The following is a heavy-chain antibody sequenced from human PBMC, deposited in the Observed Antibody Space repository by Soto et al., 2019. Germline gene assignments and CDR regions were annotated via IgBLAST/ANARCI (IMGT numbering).Heavy chain of an antibody. V-gene: IGHV1-69*06. D-gene: IGHD2-2*01. Sequence: SVKVSCKASGGTFSSYAIGWVRQAPGQGLEWMGGIIPIFGTANYAQKFQGRVTITADKSTSTAYMELSSLRSEDTAVYYCAPGIVVVPAAKSSYYYYCMDVWGQGTTVTVSS. CDR2: IIPIFGTA. J-gene: IGHJ6*02. CDR1: GGTFSSYA. CDR3: APGIVVVPAAKSSYYYYCMDV.